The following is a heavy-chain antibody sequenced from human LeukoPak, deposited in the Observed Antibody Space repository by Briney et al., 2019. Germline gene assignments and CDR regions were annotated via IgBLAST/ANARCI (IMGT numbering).Heavy chain of an antibody. CDR1: GGSIRSSYYY. D-gene: IGHD6-13*01. CDR3: ARATGSAAAGSGAFDP. Sequence: PSETLSPTCTVSGGSIRSSYYYWGWIRQPPGTGLEWIGYIYHSGSTYYNPSLKSRVTISVDRSKNQFSLKLSSVTAADTAVYYCARATGSAAAGSGAFDPWGQGTLVTVSS. V-gene: IGHV4-39*07. CDR2: IYHSGST. J-gene: IGHJ5*02.